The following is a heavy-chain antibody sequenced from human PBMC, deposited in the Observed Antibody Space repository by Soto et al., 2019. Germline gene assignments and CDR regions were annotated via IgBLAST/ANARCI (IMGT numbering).Heavy chain of an antibody. CDR2: IYHSGST. J-gene: IGHJ5*02. D-gene: IGHD1-1*01. CDR1: GGAFSGYF. V-gene: IGHV4-34*01. CDR3: VRESTTSGPNWFDT. Sequence: PSETLSLTCTVSGGAFSGYFWTWIRQPPGKGLEWLAYIYHSGSTYYNPSLKSRVTISVDRSENQFPLNLTSVTAADTAVYYCVRESTTSGPNWFDTWGPGILVTVSS.